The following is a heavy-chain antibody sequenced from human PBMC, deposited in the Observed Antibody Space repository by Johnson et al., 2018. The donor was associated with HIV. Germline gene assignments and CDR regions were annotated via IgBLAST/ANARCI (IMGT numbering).Heavy chain of an antibody. Sequence: QVQLVESGGGVVQPGRSLRLSCVVSGFTFSTYAMDWVRQAPGKGLEWVAGMWYDGSKKDYADSVKGRFTISRDNSKNTLHLQMNSLRAEDTAVYYCAKCIWGSSLIDAFDIWGQGTMVTVSS. CDR2: MWYDGSKK. J-gene: IGHJ3*02. V-gene: IGHV3-33*06. CDR3: AKCIWGSSLIDAFDI. CDR1: GFTFSTYA. D-gene: IGHD6-13*01.